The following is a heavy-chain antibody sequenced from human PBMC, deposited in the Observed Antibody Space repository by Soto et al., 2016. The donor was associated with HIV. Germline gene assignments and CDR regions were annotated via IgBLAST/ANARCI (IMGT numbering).Heavy chain of an antibody. Sequence: QVQLVQSGAEVKKPGSSVRVSCKASGGTFSSYAISWVRQAPGQGLEWMGGIIPIFGTANYAQKFQGRVTITADESTSTAYMELSSLRSEDTAVYYCARVRVTMVRGVIAHYYGMDVWGQGTTVTVSS. V-gene: IGHV1-69*13. J-gene: IGHJ6*02. CDR2: IIPIFGTA. CDR1: GGTFSSYA. D-gene: IGHD3-10*01. CDR3: ARVRVTMVRGVIAHYYGMDV.